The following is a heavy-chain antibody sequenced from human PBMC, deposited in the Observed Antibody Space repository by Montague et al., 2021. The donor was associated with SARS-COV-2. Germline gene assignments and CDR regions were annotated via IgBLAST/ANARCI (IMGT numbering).Heavy chain of an antibody. Sequence: PALVKPTQTLTLTCTFSGFSLSTPNVSVGWIRQPPGKALEWVAVIYSNAEKRYSPSLRNRLTITKDTAKNQVVLSLTYVDPVDTATYYCAHLIRYYDIFTGIPFDDWGQGSQVTVSS. CDR2: IYSNAEK. CDR3: AHLIRYYDIFTGIPFDD. D-gene: IGHD3-9*01. J-gene: IGHJ4*02. V-gene: IGHV2-5*01. CDR1: GFSLSTPNVS.